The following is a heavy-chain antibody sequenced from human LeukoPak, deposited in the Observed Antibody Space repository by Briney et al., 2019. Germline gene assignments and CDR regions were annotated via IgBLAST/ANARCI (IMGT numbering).Heavy chain of an antibody. CDR1: GYTFTSYG. CDR2: ISAYNGNT. D-gene: IGHD3-22*01. Sequence: GASVKVSCKSSGYTFTSYGFSWVRQAPGQGLEWMGWISAYNGNTNYAQKLQGRVAMTTDTSTSTAYMELRSLRSDDTAVYYCARVGTYYYDSSGYHEDYYGMDVWGQGTTVTVSS. V-gene: IGHV1-18*01. CDR3: ARVGTYYYDSSGYHEDYYGMDV. J-gene: IGHJ6*02.